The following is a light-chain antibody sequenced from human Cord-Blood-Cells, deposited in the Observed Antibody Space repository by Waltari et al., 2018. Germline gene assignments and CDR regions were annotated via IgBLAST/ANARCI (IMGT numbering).Light chain of an antibody. Sequence: DIQMTQSPSSLSDSGGDRVTITCRASQSISSYLNWYQQKPGKAPKLLIYAASSLQSGVPSRFSGSGSGTDFTLTISSLQPEDFANYYCQQSYSTPFTFGPGTKVDIK. CDR1: QSISSY. CDR3: QQSYSTPFT. V-gene: IGKV1-39*01. CDR2: AAS. J-gene: IGKJ3*01.